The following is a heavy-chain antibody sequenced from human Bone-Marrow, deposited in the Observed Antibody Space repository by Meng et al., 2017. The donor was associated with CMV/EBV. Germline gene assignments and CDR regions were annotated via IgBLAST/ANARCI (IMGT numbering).Heavy chain of an antibody. CDR2: IYYSGST. CDR3: ARTTVTTKGYYYGIDV. V-gene: IGHV4-59*01. J-gene: IGHJ6*02. CDR1: GGSISSYY. D-gene: IGHD4-11*01. Sequence: SETLSLTCTVSGGSISSYYWSWIRQPPGKGLEWIGYIYYSGSTNYNPSLKSRVTISVDTSKNQFSLKLSSVTAADTAVYYCARTTVTTKGYYYGIDVWGQGTTVTVSS.